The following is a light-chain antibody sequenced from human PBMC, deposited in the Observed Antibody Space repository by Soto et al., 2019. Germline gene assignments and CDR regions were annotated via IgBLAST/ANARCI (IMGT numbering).Light chain of an antibody. J-gene: IGKJ3*01. V-gene: IGKV1-5*03. CDR2: WAS. Sequence: DIHMTQSTATLSASVGDRVTITCRASQSISTWLAWYQQKPGKAPKLLIYWASSLESGVPSRFSGSGSGTELTLTISSLQPDDFATYYCQRYTTYSGTFGPGTKVDIK. CDR1: QSISTW. CDR3: QRYTTYSGT.